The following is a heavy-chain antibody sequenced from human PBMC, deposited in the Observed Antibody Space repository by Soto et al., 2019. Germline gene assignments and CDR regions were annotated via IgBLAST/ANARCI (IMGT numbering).Heavy chain of an antibody. D-gene: IGHD5-12*01. J-gene: IGHJ6*02. CDR1: GYTFTNYA. V-gene: IGHV1-3*05. Sequence: QVQLVQSGAEEKKPGASVKVSCKASGYTFTNYAIHWVRQAPGQRLEWMGWINAGNGNTKYSQKFQGRVTITRDTSASTAYMELSSLRSEDTAEYYCATSYSAYDYHYYYGMDVWGQGTTVTVSS. CDR2: INAGNGNT. CDR3: ATSYSAYDYHYYYGMDV.